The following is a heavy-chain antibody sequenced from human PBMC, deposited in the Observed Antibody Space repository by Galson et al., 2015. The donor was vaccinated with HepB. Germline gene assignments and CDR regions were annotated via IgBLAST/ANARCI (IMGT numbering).Heavy chain of an antibody. CDR2: TYYRSKWYN. CDR3: ARASPSTGNFDY. Sequence: CAISGDSVSSNSAAWDWIRQSPSRGLEWLGRTYYRSKWYNDYAVSVKSRITINPDTSKNQFSLQLNSVTPEDTAVYYCARASPSTGNFDYWGLGTLVTVSS. D-gene: IGHD1-1*01. V-gene: IGHV6-1*01. J-gene: IGHJ4*02. CDR1: GDSVSSNSAA.